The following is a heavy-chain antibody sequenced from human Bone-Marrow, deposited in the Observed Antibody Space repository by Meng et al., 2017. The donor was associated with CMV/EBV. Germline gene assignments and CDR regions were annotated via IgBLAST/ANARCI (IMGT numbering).Heavy chain of an antibody. CDR3: ARFGSRVYGGYSYGTRYYYYYGMDV. Sequence: ASVKVSCKASGYTFTGYDMHWVRQAPGQGLEWMGWINPNSGGTNYAQKFQGRVTMTRDTSISTAYMELSRLRSDDTAVYYCARFGSRVYGGYSYGTRYYYYYGMDVWGQGTTVTVSS. D-gene: IGHD5-18*01. V-gene: IGHV1-2*02. CDR1: GYTFTGYD. CDR2: INPNSGGT. J-gene: IGHJ6*02.